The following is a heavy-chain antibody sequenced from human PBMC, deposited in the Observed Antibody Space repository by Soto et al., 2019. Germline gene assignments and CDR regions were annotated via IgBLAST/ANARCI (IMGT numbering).Heavy chain of an antibody. CDR1: GFTFSSYA. J-gene: IGHJ6*02. V-gene: IGHV3-23*01. CDR2: ISGSGGST. D-gene: IGHD3-16*01. CDR3: AKPGLGGTKYYYYGMDV. Sequence: GGSLRLSCAASGFTFSSYAMSWVRQAPGKGLEWVSAISGSGGSTYYADSVKGRFTISRDNSKNTLYLQMNSLRAKDTAVYYCAKPGLGGTKYYYYGMDVWGQGTTVTVSS.